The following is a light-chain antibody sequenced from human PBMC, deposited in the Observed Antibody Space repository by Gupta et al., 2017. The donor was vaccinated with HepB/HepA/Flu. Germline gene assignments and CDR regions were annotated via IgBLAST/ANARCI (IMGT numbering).Light chain of an antibody. CDR1: QSLLHSNGYTY. J-gene: IGKJ4*01. V-gene: IGKV2-28*01. Sequence: DIVMTQSPLSLPVTPGESASISCRSSQSLLHSNGYTYLDWYLQKPGQYPRLLIYLGSNRASGVPDSVRGSGSGTDFTLKISRVEAEDVGVYYCRQGVQSTHTFGGGTKVQIK. CDR2: LGS. CDR3: RQGVQSTHT.